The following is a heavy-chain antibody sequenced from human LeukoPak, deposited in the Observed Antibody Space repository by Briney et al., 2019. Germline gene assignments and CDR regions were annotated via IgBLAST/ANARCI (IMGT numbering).Heavy chain of an antibody. Sequence: ASVKVSCKVSGYTFTYYYMHWVRQAPGRGLEWMGGIIPIFGTANYAQKFQGRVTLTADESTSTAYMELSSLRSEDTAVYYCARVDYLTMVRGGYYYMDVWGKGTTVTVSS. CDR3: ARVDYLTMVRGGYYYMDV. D-gene: IGHD3-10*01. J-gene: IGHJ6*03. CDR1: GYTFTYYY. CDR2: IIPIFGTA. V-gene: IGHV1-69*13.